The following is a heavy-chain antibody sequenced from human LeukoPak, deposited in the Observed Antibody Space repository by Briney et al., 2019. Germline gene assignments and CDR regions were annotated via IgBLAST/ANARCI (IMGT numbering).Heavy chain of an antibody. CDR3: ARDAPAGEKPEYFFDY. J-gene: IGHJ4*02. V-gene: IGHV3-11*04. CDR1: GFTFSDYY. CDR2: ISSSGSTI. Sequence: PGGSLRLSCAASGFTFSDYYMSWIRQAPGKGLEWVSYISSSGSTIYYADSVKGRFTTSRDNAKNSVYLQMNSLRAEDTAVYYCARDAPAGEKPEYFFDYWGQGTLVTVSS.